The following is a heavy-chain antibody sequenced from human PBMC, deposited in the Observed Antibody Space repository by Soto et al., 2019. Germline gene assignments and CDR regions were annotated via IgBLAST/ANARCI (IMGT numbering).Heavy chain of an antibody. CDR2: IYTGGTT. D-gene: IGHD5-12*01. CDR1: GFTVTINY. V-gene: IGHV3-53*01. CDR3: HGYGH. J-gene: IGHJ4*02. Sequence: EVQVVESGGGLIEPGGALRLSCAVSGFTVTINYMSWVRQAPGKGLEWVSVIYTGGTTFYADSVKGRFTISRDTSRHTLYLQMNRLRGEDTAVYYCHGYGHWGQGTLVTVSS.